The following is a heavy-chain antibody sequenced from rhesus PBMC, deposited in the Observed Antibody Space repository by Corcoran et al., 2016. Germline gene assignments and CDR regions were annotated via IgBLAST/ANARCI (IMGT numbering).Heavy chain of an antibody. J-gene: IGHJ4*01. D-gene: IGHD2-39*01. V-gene: IGHV1-138*01. CDR3: ESVSPYYFDY. CDR1: GYTFTDYY. CDR2: INPKTGGT. Sequence: QVQLVQSGAEVKKPGSSVKVSCKASGYTFTDYYMHWVRPSPGKGLEWRGEINPKTGGTNYAQKFQGRVTMTRDTSTSTAYMELSSLRSEDTAVYYCESVSPYYFDYWGQGVLVTVSS.